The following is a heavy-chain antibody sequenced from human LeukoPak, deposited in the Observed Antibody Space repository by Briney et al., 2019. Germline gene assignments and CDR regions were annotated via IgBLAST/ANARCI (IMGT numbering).Heavy chain of an antibody. Sequence: SETLSLTCAVSGYSISSGYYWGWIRQPPGKGLEWIGSIYHSGSTYYNPSLKSRVTISVDTSKNQFSLKLSSVTAADTAVYYCARVRNNWNYFSARNNLFDPWGQGTLVTVSS. D-gene: IGHD1-7*01. CDR1: GYSISSGYY. CDR3: ARVRNNWNYFSARNNLFDP. J-gene: IGHJ5*02. V-gene: IGHV4-38-2*01. CDR2: IYHSGST.